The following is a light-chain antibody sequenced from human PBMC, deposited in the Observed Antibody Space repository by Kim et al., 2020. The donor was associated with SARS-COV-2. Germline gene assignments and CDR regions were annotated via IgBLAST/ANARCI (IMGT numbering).Light chain of an antibody. CDR3: QTWGTGTVV. CDR1: GEDSRDY. V-gene: IGLV4-69*01. CDR2: LNSDGSH. J-gene: IGLJ2*01. Sequence: VKLTCSLGGEDSRDYLEWHRKQPEKDARYWMKLNSDGSHGKGDEIPDRFSGSSSGAERHLTISSLQSDDEADYYCQTWGTGTVVFGGGTQLTVL.